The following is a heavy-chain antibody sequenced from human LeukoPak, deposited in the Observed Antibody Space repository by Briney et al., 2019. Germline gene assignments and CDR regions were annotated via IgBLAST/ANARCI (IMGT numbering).Heavy chain of an antibody. Sequence: ASLKVSCKTSGFTFSDHYMHWLRQAPGQGLEWMGWIKPDSVATNYAQKFQGRFAMSRDMSISTVYMELTSLTSDDTAMYWCARDHDYGPHYWGQGTLVTVSA. D-gene: IGHD4/OR15-4a*01. CDR1: GFTFSDHY. CDR2: IKPDSVAT. CDR3: ARDHDYGPHY. J-gene: IGHJ4*02. V-gene: IGHV1-2*02.